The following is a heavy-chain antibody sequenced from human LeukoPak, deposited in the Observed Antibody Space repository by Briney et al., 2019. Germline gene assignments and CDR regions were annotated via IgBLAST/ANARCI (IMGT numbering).Heavy chain of an antibody. V-gene: IGHV3-43*01. J-gene: IGHJ4*02. CDR3: AKDVNENIAVAGHFDY. CDR2: ISWDGGST. Sequence: SGGSLRLSRAASGFTFDDYTMHWVRQAPGKGLNWVSLISWDGGSTYLADSVKGRFTISRDNSKNSLYLQMNSLTTEDTALYYCAKDVNENIAVAGHFDYWGQGTLVTVSS. CDR1: GFTFDDYT. D-gene: IGHD6-19*01.